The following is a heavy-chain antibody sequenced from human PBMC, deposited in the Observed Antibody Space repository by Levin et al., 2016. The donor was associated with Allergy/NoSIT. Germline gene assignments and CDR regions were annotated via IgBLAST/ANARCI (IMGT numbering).Heavy chain of an antibody. CDR2: INPSGGST. CDR3: ARGSRPIVVVPAAHRVGYYYYMDV. D-gene: IGHD2-2*01. V-gene: IGHV1-46*01. Sequence: WVRQAPGQGLEWMGIINPSGGSTSYAQKFQGRVTMTRDTSTSTVYMELSSLRSEDTAVYYCARGSRPIVVVPAAHRVGYYYYMDVWGKGTTVTVSS. J-gene: IGHJ6*03.